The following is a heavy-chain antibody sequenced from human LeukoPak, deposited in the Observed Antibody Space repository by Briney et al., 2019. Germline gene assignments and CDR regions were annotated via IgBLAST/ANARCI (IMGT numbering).Heavy chain of an antibody. CDR2: IRQDGSEK. CDR3: ARGGGSYYNY. D-gene: IGHD1-26*01. V-gene: IGHV3-7*04. CDR1: GXTFSNHW. J-gene: IGHJ4*02. Sequence: GGSLRLSCTASGXTFSNHWMSWVRQAPGKGLEWVGNIRQDGSEKYYVDSVKGRFTISRDNAKNSLYLQMNSLRAEDTAVYYCARGGGSYYNYWGQGTLVTVSS.